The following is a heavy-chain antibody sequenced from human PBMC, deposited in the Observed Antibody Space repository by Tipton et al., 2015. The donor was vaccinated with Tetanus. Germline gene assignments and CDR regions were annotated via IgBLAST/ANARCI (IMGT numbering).Heavy chain of an antibody. CDR1: GGLITTGGYS. V-gene: IGHV4-30-2*01. CDR3: ARDQGGGRVVRFNWLVP. Sequence: LSLTCTVSGGLITTGGYSWGWIRQLPGQGLEWLGYIYQTDSTYYNPSVTSRLTLSLQRSKNQVSLKLISVTAADTAVYYCARDQGGGRVVRFNWLVPWGQGTLVTVSS. CDR2: IYQTDST. J-gene: IGHJ5*02. D-gene: IGHD6-6*01.